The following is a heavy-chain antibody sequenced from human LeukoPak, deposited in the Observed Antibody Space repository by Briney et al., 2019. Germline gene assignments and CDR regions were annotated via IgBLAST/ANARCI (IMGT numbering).Heavy chain of an antibody. D-gene: IGHD3-22*01. J-gene: IGHJ4*02. V-gene: IGHV4-31*03. CDR3: ARGLGTYYYDSSGWYYFDY. Sequence: PSETLSLTCTVSGGSISSGGYYWNWIRQHPGKGLEWIGYIYYSGSTYYNPSLKSRVTISVDTSKNQFSLKLSSVTAADTAVYYCARGLGTYYYDSSGWYYFDYWGQGTLVTVSS. CDR2: IYYSGST. CDR1: GGSISSGGYY.